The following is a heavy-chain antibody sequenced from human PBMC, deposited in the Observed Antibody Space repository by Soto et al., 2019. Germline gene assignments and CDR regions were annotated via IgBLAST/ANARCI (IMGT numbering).Heavy chain of an antibody. J-gene: IGHJ6*02. Sequence: GESLKISCKGSGYSFTSYWISWVRQMPGKGLEWMGRIDPSDSYTNYSPSFQGHVTISADKSISTAYLQWSSLKASDTAMYYCARQQWLGSCYYYYGMDVWGQRTTVTVSS. CDR3: ARQQWLGSCYYYYGMDV. CDR1: GYSFTSYW. D-gene: IGHD6-19*01. CDR2: IDPSDSYT. V-gene: IGHV5-10-1*01.